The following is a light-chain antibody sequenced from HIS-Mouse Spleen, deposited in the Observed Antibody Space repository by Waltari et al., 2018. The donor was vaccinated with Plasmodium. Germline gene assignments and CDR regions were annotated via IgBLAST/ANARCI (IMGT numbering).Light chain of an antibody. CDR2: GAS. Sequence: EIVMTQSPATLSVSPGERATLSCRASQSVSSNLAGYPQKPGQAPRLLIYGASTRATGIPARFSGSGSGTEFTLTISSLQSEDFAVYYCQQYNNWSFTFGPGTKVDIK. CDR3: QQYNNWSFT. V-gene: IGKV3-15*01. CDR1: QSVSSN. J-gene: IGKJ3*01.